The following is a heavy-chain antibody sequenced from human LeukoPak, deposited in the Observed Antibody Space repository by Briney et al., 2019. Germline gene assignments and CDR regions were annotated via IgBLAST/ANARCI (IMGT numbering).Heavy chain of an antibody. CDR3: ARFGIAVAGTGFDY. D-gene: IGHD6-19*01. Sequence: AETLSLTCAVYGGSFSGYYWSWIRQPPGKGLEGIGEINHSASTNYNPSLKSRVTISVDTSKPQFSLKLSSVTAADTAVYYCARFGIAVAGTGFDYWGQGTLVTVSS. CDR1: GGSFSGYY. J-gene: IGHJ4*02. CDR2: INHSAST. V-gene: IGHV4-34*01.